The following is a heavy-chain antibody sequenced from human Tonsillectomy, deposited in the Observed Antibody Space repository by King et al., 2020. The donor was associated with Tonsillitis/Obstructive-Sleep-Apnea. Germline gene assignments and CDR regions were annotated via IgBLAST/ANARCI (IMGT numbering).Heavy chain of an antibody. J-gene: IGHJ6*03. CDR3: ATMEQPGYYYYMDV. D-gene: IGHD1/OR15-1a*01. CDR2: IYYSGST. CDR1: GGSISSGGYY. Sequence: VQLQESGPGLVKPSQTLSLTCTVSGGSISSGGYYWSWIRQHPGKGLEWIGYIYYSGSTYYNPSLKSRVTISVDTSKNQFSLKLSSVTAADTAVYYCATMEQPGYYYYMDVWGKGTTVTVSS. V-gene: IGHV4-31*03.